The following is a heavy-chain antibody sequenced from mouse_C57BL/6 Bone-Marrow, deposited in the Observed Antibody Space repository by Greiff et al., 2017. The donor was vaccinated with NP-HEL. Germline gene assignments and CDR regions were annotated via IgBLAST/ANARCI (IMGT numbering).Heavy chain of an antibody. CDR2: IWSDGST. Sequence: QVQLKESGPGLVAPSQSLSITCTVSGFSLTSYGVHWVRQPPGKGLEWLVVIWSDGSTTYNSALKSRLSISKDNSKSQVFLKMNSLQTDDTAMYYWARHGLYYSTGGYAMDYWGQGTSVTVSS. V-gene: IGHV2-6-1*01. D-gene: IGHD2-5*01. J-gene: IGHJ4*01. CDR1: GFSLTSYG. CDR3: ARHGLYYSTGGYAMDY.